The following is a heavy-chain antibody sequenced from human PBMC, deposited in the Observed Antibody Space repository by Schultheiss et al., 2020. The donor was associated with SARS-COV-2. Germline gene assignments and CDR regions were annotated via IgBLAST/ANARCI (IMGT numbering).Heavy chain of an antibody. CDR2: INSDGSAS. CDR3: ARDRRYYGWFDP. CDR1: GFTFRNYW. D-gene: IGHD2/OR15-2a*01. J-gene: IGHJ5*02. Sequence: GGSLRLSCAASGFTFRNYWMHWVRQIPGKGLVWVSRINSDGSASSYADSVKGRFTVSRDNAGNTLYLQMNNLRVEDTAVYYCARDRRYYGWFDPWGQGTLVTVSS. V-gene: IGHV3-74*01.